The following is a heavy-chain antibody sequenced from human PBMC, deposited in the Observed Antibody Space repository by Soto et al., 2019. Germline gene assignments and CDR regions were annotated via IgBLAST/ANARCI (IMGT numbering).Heavy chain of an antibody. CDR1: GFTFSSFA. V-gene: IGHV3-23*01. CDR3: AKVPNGY. CDR2: ISGSGGSP. J-gene: IGHJ4*02. Sequence: GGFLRLSCAASGFTFSSFAMSWVRQPPGKGLEWVSAISGSGGSPYYADSVKGRFTISRDNSKNTLYMQMNSLRAEDTAVYYCAKVPNGYWGQGTLVTVSS.